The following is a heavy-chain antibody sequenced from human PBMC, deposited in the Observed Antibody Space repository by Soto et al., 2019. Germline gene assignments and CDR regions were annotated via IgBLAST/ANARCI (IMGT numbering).Heavy chain of an antibody. Sequence: GGSLRLSCAASGFTFSSYAMSWVRQAPGKGLEWVSGISGSGGSTYYADSVKGRFTISRDNSKNTLYLQMNSLRAEDTAVCYCAKDQDGNTAMINDYWGQGTLVTVSS. J-gene: IGHJ4*02. CDR3: AKDQDGNTAMINDY. V-gene: IGHV3-23*01. CDR1: GFTFSSYA. CDR2: ISGSGGST. D-gene: IGHD5-18*01.